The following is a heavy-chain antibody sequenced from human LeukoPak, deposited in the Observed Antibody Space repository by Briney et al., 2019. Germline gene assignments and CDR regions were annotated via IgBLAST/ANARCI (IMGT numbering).Heavy chain of an antibody. V-gene: IGHV1-2*02. D-gene: IGHD6-13*01. CDR2: ISPNSGGT. CDR1: GYTFTGYY. Sequence: ASVKVSCKASGYTFTGYYMHWARQAPGQGLGWMGWISPNSGGTNYAQKFQGRVTMTRDTSISTAYMELSRLRSDDTAVYYCARGDWISSSWYDYWGQGTLVTVSS. J-gene: IGHJ4*02. CDR3: ARGDWISSSWYDY.